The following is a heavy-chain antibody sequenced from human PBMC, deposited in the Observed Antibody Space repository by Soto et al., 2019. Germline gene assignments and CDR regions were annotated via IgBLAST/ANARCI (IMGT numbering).Heavy chain of an antibody. D-gene: IGHD3-22*01. Sequence: PGGSLRLSCAASGFTFSRHTMHWVRQAPGKGLEWVAGISDDGSNTYYADSVKGRFTISRDNAKNSLYLQMNSLRDEDTAVYYCARGIVSSGYYYTRPGAAFDIWGQGTMVTVSS. CDR1: GFTFSRHT. CDR3: ARGIVSSGYYYTRPGAAFDI. J-gene: IGHJ3*02. V-gene: IGHV3-30-3*01. CDR2: ISDDGSNT.